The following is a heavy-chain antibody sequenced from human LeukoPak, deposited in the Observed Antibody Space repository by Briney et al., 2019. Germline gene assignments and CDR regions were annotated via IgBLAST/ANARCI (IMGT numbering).Heavy chain of an antibody. J-gene: IGHJ3*02. D-gene: IGHD1-26*01. Sequence: PSETLSLTCAVYGGSFSGYYWSWIRQPPGKGLEWIGEINHSGSTNYNPSLKSRVTISVDTSKNQFSLKLSSVTAADTAVYYCARGGWELHRAFDIWGQGAMVTVSS. V-gene: IGHV4-34*01. CDR2: INHSGST. CDR1: GGSFSGYY. CDR3: ARGGWELHRAFDI.